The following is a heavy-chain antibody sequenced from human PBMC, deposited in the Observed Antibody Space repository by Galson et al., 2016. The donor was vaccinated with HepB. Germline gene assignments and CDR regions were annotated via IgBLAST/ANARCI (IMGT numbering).Heavy chain of an antibody. Sequence: SVKVSCKASGGTFRSFGISWVRQAPGQGLEWMGGIIPIFGTASYAHNFQDRVTITADESTNTADMELSSLRYEDTAVYYCARPRDFYGSGSYYLGPFDYWGPGTLVTVSS. CDR3: ARPRDFYGSGSYYLGPFDY. J-gene: IGHJ4*02. CDR2: IIPIFGTA. CDR1: GGTFRSFG. D-gene: IGHD3-10*01. V-gene: IGHV1-69*13.